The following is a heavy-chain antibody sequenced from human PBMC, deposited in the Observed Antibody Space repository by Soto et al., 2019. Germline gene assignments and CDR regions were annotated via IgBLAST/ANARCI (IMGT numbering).Heavy chain of an antibody. V-gene: IGHV3-74*01. Sequence: EVQLVESGGGLVQPGGSLRLSFAASGFTISGHWMHLVRQSPGKGLVWVSRINSDGGPTSYADSVRGRFTISRYNAKSPLYLHSNSLRAEDKAVYDCSRGYTGRNGWCDPWGQVTWVTVS. CDR3: SRGYTGRNGWCDP. CDR2: INSDGGPT. CDR1: GFTISGHW. J-gene: IGHJ5*02. D-gene: IGHD1-26*01.